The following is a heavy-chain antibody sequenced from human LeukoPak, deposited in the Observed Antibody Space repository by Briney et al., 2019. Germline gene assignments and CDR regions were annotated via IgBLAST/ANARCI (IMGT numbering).Heavy chain of an antibody. CDR1: GLTFSSYG. CDR3: AKVASSYSSSDY. Sequence: GGSLRLSCAASGLTFSSYGMHWVRQAPGKGLEWVAFIRYDGSNKYYADSVKGRFTISRDNSKNTLYLQMNSLRPEDTAVYYCAKVASSYSSSDYWGQGTLVTVSS. J-gene: IGHJ4*02. V-gene: IGHV3-30*02. CDR2: IRYDGSNK. D-gene: IGHD6-6*01.